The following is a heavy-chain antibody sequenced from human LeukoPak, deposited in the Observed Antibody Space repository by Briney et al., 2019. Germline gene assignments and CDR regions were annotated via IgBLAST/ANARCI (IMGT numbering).Heavy chain of an antibody. CDR2: TYYRSKWYH. D-gene: IGHD3-10*01. V-gene: IGHV6-1*01. CDR1: GDSVSSNSAA. Sequence: SQTLSLTCVISGDSVSSNSAAWNWIRQSPSRGLERLGRTYYRSKWYHHYAVSVKSRITINPDTSRNQFSLELNSVTPEDTAVYYCSRDPYGEWGQGTLVTVSS. J-gene: IGHJ4*02. CDR3: SRDPYGE.